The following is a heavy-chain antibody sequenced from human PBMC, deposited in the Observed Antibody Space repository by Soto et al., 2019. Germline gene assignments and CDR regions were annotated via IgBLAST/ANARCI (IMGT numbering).Heavy chain of an antibody. D-gene: IGHD2-21*02. CDR1: NDSISTYY. CDR3: ARPGRDGRALHY. J-gene: IGHJ4*02. CDR2: IYYSGST. Sequence: QVQLQESGPGLVKPSETLSLTCTVSNDSISTYYWTWIRQPPGKGLEWIGFIYYSGSTNYNHSLRSRVTISVDTSKNQFSLKMNSVTAADTVVYYCARPGRDGRALHYWGQGTLVTVSS. V-gene: IGHV4-59*08.